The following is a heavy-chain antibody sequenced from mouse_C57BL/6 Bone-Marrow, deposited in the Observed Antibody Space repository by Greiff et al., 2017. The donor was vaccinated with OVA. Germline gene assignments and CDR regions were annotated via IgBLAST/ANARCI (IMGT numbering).Heavy chain of an antibody. D-gene: IGHD1-1*01. CDR3: ARNATVVAPYFDV. CDR1: GYTFTSYW. Sequence: QVQLQQPGAELVQPGASVKMSCTASGYTFTSYWITWVKQRPGQGLEWIGDIYPGSGSTNYNENFKSKATLTVDTSSSTAYMQLSSLTSEDSAVYYCARNATVVAPYFDVWGTGTTVTVSS. V-gene: IGHV1-55*01. J-gene: IGHJ1*03. CDR2: IYPGSGST.